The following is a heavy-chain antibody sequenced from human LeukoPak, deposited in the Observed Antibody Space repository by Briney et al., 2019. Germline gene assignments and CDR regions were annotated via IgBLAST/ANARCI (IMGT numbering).Heavy chain of an antibody. V-gene: IGHV4-34*01. D-gene: IGHD3-3*01. CDR3: ARHIRITIFGVVTKTEGFDP. J-gene: IGHJ5*02. Sequence: SETLSLTCAVYGGSFSGYYWSWIRQPPGKGLESIGEINHSGSTNYNPSLKSRVTISVDTSKNQFSLKLSSVTAADTAVYYCARHIRITIFGVVTKTEGFDPWGQGTLVTVSS. CDR2: INHSGST. CDR1: GGSFSGYY.